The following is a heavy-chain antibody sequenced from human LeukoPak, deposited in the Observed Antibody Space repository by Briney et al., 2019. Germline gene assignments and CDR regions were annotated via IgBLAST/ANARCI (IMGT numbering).Heavy chain of an antibody. Sequence: SETLSLTCAVYGGSFSGYYWSWIRQPPGKGLEWIGEINHSGSTNYNPSLKSRVTISVDTSKNQFSLKLSSVTAADTAVYYCARAGYGDYYYYYYMDVWGKGTTVTVSS. V-gene: IGHV4-34*01. D-gene: IGHD4-17*01. CDR1: GGSFSGYY. CDR3: ARAGYGDYYYYYYMDV. CDR2: INHSGST. J-gene: IGHJ6*03.